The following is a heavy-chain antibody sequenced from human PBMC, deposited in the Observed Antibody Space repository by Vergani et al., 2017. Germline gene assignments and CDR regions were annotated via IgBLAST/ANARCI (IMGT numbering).Heavy chain of an antibody. V-gene: IGHV3-23*01. CDR3: ARASGDYDFWSDYSLYDYYYYMDV. CDR1: GFTFSSYA. CDR2: ISGSGGST. D-gene: IGHD3-3*01. Sequence: EVQLLESGGGLVQPGGSLRLSCAASGFTFSSYAMSWVRQAPGKGLEWVSAISGSGGSTYYADSVKGRFTISRDNSKNTLYLQMNSLRAEDTAVYYCARASGDYDFWSDYSLYDYYYYMDVWGKGTTVTVSS. J-gene: IGHJ6*03.